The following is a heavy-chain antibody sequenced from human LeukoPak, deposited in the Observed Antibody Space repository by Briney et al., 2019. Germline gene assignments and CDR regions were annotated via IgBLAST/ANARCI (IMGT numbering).Heavy chain of an antibody. V-gene: IGHV5-51*01. CDR1: GYSFTSYW. CDR3: ARLSHYCSGGSCYSNGWFDP. D-gene: IGHD2-15*01. CDR2: IYPGDSDT. Sequence: GESLKISCKGSGYSFTSYWIGWVRQMPGKGLEWMGIIYPGDSDTRYSPSFQGQVTTSADKSISTAYLQWSSLKASDTAMYYCARLSHYCSGGSCYSNGWFDPWGQGTLVTVSS. J-gene: IGHJ5*02.